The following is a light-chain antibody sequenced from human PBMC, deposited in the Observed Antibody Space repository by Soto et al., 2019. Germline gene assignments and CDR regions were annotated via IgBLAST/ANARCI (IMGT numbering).Light chain of an antibody. Sequence: DIQMTQSPSSLSASLGDRVTITCRASQSISSYLNWYQQKPGKAPKLLIYAASSLQSGVPSRFSGSGSGTDFTLTISSLQPDDFATYSCQQYNTYWTFGPGTKVDI. CDR1: QSISSY. J-gene: IGKJ1*01. CDR2: AAS. V-gene: IGKV1-39*01. CDR3: QQYNTYWT.